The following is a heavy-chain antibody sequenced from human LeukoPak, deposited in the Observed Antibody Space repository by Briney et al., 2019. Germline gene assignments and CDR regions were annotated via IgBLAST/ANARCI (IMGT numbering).Heavy chain of an antibody. CDR1: GGSISIYY. D-gene: IGHD2-21*02. CDR2: IYYSGST. J-gene: IGHJ3*02. V-gene: IGHV4-59*01. Sequence: PSETLSLTCTVSGGSISIYYWSWLRQPPGKGLEWIGYIYYSGSTNYNPSLKSRATISVATSKNQFSLKLSSVTAADTAVYYCARDRRTAYCGGDCFFDIWGQGTMVTVSS. CDR3: ARDRRTAYCGGDCFFDI.